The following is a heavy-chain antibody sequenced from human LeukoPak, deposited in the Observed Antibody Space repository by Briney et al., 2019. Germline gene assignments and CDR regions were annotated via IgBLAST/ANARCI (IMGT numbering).Heavy chain of an antibody. CDR3: ARDRDTATRYYFDY. CDR2: IIPIFGTA. V-gene: IGHV1-69*13. J-gene: IGHJ4*02. D-gene: IGHD5-18*01. CDR1: GYTFTSYG. Sequence: SVKVSCKASGYTFTSYGISWVRQAPGQGLEWMGGIIPIFGTANYAQKFQGRVTITADESTSTAYMELSSLRSEDTAVYYCARDRDTATRYYFDYWGQGTLVTVTS.